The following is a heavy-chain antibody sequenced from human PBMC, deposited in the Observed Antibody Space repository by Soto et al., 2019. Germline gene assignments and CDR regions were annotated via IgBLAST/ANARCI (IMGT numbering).Heavy chain of an antibody. CDR1: GGTFSSYA. Sequence: ASVKVSCKASGGTFSSYAISWVRQAPGRGLEWMGGIIPIFGTANYAQKFQGRVTITADESTSTAYMELSSLRSEDTAVYYCASEMYAIRNYYYGMDVWGQGTTVTVSS. V-gene: IGHV1-69*13. CDR2: IIPIFGTA. D-gene: IGHD2-8*01. CDR3: ASEMYAIRNYYYGMDV. J-gene: IGHJ6*02.